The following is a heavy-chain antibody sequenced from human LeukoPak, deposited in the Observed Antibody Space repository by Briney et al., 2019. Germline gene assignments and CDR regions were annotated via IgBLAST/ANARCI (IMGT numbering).Heavy chain of an antibody. D-gene: IGHD3-22*01. J-gene: IGHJ2*01. CDR3: AREQVNYYDSSGYPPIYWYFDL. CDR1: GYTFTSYY. Sequence: GASVKVSCKASGYTFTSYYMHWVRQAPGQGLEWMGIINPSGGSTSYAQKSQGRVTMTRDTSTSTVYMELSSLRSEDTAVYYCAREQVNYYDSSGYPPIYWYFDLWGRGTLVTVSS. V-gene: IGHV1-46*01. CDR2: INPSGGST.